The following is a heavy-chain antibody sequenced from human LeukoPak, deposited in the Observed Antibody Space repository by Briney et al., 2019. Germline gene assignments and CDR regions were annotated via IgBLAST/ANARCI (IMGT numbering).Heavy chain of an antibody. J-gene: IGHJ4*02. CDR2: INWNGGST. CDR1: GFTFDDYG. V-gene: IGHV3-20*04. D-gene: IGHD3-10*01. Sequence: GGSLRLSCAASGFTFDDYGMSWVRQAPGKGLEWVSGINWNGGSTGYADSVKGRFTISRDNAKNSLYLQMNSLRAEDTALYYCARRGATGSQFFYFDYWGQGTLVPVSS. CDR3: ARRGATGSQFFYFDY.